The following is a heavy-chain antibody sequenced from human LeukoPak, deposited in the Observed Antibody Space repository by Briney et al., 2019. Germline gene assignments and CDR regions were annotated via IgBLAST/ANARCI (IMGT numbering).Heavy chain of an antibody. CDR3: ARGGVAGPYYFDY. J-gene: IGHJ4*02. Sequence: GGSLRLSCAASGFTFDDYGMSGVRQAPGKGLEWVSGIIWNGGSTGYADSVKGRFTISRDNAKNSLSLQMNSLRAADTALYYCARGGVAGPYYFDYWGQGTLVTVSS. CDR1: GFTFDDYG. D-gene: IGHD6-19*01. V-gene: IGHV3-20*04. CDR2: IIWNGGST.